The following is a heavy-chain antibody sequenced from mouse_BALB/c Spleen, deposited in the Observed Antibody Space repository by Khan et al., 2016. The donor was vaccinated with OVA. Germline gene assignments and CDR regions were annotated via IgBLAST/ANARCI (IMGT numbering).Heavy chain of an antibody. J-gene: IGHJ3*01. CDR1: GYMFTSYW. Sequence: QVQLKQSGAELAKPGASVKMSCKASGYMFTSYWMNWVKQRPGQGLEWIGYINPSSGDTEYNQKFKDKATLTADKSSNTAYMQLSSLTSEDSAIYCCARSGCGSLAYWGQGTLVTVSA. D-gene: IGHD1-1*01. V-gene: IGHV1-7*01. CDR2: INPSSGDT. CDR3: ARSGCGSLAY.